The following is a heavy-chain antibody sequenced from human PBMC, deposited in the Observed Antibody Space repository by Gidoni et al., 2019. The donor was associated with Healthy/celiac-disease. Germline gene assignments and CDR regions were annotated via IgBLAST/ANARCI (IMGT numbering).Heavy chain of an antibody. Sequence: QVQLVDSGGGVVQPGRSLRLSCAASGFAFSSYGMHWVRQAPGKGLEWVAVIWYDGSNKYYADSVKGRFTISRDNSKNTLYLQMNSLRAEDTAVYYCARDEPIFGVVIRPYYYGMDVWGQGTTVTVSS. CDR3: ARDEPIFGVVIRPYYYGMDV. CDR1: GFAFSSYG. J-gene: IGHJ6*02. V-gene: IGHV3-33*01. D-gene: IGHD3-3*01. CDR2: IWYDGSNK.